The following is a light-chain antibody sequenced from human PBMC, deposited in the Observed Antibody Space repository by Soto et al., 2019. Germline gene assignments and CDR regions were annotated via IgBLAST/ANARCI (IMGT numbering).Light chain of an antibody. CDR2: DVS. Sequence: QSVLTQPASVSGSPGQSITISCTGTSSDVGDYNYVSWYQQHPGKAPKLMIYDVSNRPSGVSTRFSGSKSGNTASLTISGLQAEDEAVYYCSSYTGSSTVAFGGGTKLTV. CDR3: SSYTGSSTVA. CDR1: SSDVGDYNY. V-gene: IGLV2-14*01. J-gene: IGLJ2*01.